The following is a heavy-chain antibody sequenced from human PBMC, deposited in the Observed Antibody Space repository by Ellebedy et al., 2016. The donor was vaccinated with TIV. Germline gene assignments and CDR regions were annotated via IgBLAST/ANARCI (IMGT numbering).Heavy chain of an antibody. CDR3: AKRFPEMFLDY. J-gene: IGHJ4*02. Sequence: GGSLRLXXSASGFSFSSYGMTWVRQAPGKGLEWVSAIGGSGVSTYYADSVKGRFTVSRDNSKNTLYLQMNSLRGDDTAVYYCAKRFPEMFLDYWGQGTLVTVSP. D-gene: IGHD3-10*02. CDR1: GFSFSSYG. V-gene: IGHV3-23*01. CDR2: IGGSGVST.